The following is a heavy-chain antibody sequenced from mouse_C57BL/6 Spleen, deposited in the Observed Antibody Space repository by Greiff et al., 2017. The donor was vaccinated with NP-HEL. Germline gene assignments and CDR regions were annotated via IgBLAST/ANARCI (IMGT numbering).Heavy chain of an antibody. CDR3: AREDFGYYGPYYFDY. V-gene: IGHV1-26*01. J-gene: IGHJ2*01. D-gene: IGHD1-1*01. CDR1: GYTFPDYY. CDR2: IIPNNGGT. Sequence: DVKLQESGPELVKPGASVKLSCKASGYTFPDYYMNWVKQSHGKSLEWIGDIIPNNGGTSYNQKFKGKATLTVDKSSSTAYMDLRSLTSEDSAVYYCAREDFGYYGPYYFDYWGQGTTLTVSS.